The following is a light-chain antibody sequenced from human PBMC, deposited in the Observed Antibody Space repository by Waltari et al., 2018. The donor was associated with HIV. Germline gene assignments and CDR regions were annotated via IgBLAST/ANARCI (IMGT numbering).Light chain of an antibody. V-gene: IGLV1-44*01. CDR1: SSNIGSNP. J-gene: IGLJ3*02. Sequence: QSVLTQPPSASGTPGQRVNISCSGGSSNIGSNPVNWYRQFPGEAPKLLIYTNSRRPSGVPDRFSGSKSGPSASLAISGLQSEDEADFYCAVWDDSLRSVLFGGGTRLTVL. CDR2: TNS. CDR3: AVWDDSLRSVL.